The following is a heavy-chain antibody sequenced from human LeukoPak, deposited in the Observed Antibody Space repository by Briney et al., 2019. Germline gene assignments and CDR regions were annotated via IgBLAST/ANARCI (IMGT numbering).Heavy chain of an antibody. V-gene: IGHV3-30*03. D-gene: IGHD6-19*01. CDR3: ARTREQWQVLDY. J-gene: IGHJ4*02. CDR2: ISHEGSQT. CDR1: GFSFGSYG. Sequence: AGESLRLSCAASGFSFGSYGIHWVRQAPGKGLEWVAVISHEGSQTYYADSVRGRFTISRDNSKNMVYLQMNSLRVEDTAVYYCARTREQWQVLDYWGQGTLVTVSS.